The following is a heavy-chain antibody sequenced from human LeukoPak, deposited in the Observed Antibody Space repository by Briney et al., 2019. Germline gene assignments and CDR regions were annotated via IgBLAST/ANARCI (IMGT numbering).Heavy chain of an antibody. CDR2: INPNSGGT. V-gene: IGHV1-2*02. CDR1: GYTFTGYY. CDR3: ARGRGGYEDHDAFDI. J-gene: IGHJ3*02. D-gene: IGHD5-12*01. Sequence: ASVKVSCKASGYTFTGYYMHWVRQAPGQGLEWMGWINPNSGGTNYAQKFQGRVTMTRDTSISTAYMELSRLRSDDTAVYYCARGRGGYEDHDAFDIWGQGTMVTVSS.